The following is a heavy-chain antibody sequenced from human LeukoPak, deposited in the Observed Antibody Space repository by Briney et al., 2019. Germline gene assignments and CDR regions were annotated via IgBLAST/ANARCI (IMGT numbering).Heavy chain of an antibody. V-gene: IGHV4-59*12. CDR3: ARETGTSNMDV. Sequence: SETLSLTCTVSGGSISNYYGSWIRKPPGKGLEWIGYISYSGSTKYNPSLKSRFTMSVETSKNQFSLKLTSVTAADTAVYYCARETGTSNMDVWGQGTTVSVSS. CDR2: ISYSGST. CDR1: GGSISNYY. D-gene: IGHD1-7*01. J-gene: IGHJ6*02.